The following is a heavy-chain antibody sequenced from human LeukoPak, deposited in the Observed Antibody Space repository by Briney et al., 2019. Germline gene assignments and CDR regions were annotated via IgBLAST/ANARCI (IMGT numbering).Heavy chain of an antibody. J-gene: IGHJ4*02. V-gene: IGHV3-23*01. CDR1: GFTFSSYG. CDR2: ISGSGGST. D-gene: IGHD6-19*01. CDR3: ARGHSAWYDY. Sequence: GGSLRLSCAASGFTFSSYGMSWVRQAPGKGLEWVSAISGSGGSTYYADSVKGRFTISRDNSKNTLYLQMNSLRAEDSAIYYCARGHSAWYDYWGQGTLVTVSS.